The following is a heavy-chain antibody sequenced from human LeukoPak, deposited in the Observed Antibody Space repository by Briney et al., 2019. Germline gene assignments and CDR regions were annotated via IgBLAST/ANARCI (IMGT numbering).Heavy chain of an antibody. CDR3: VRSPTMTMTDAFDI. D-gene: IGHD3-22*01. J-gene: IGHJ3*02. CDR1: GFPLSTSGVG. Sequence: SGPTLVKPTQTLTLTCTFSGFPLSTSGVGVGWIRQPPGKALEWVALIYWDDDDRYRPSLRSRLSITKDTSKNQVVLTMTNMDPVDTATYYCVRSPTMTMTDAFDIWGQGTVVTVSS. V-gene: IGHV2-5*02. CDR2: IYWDDDD.